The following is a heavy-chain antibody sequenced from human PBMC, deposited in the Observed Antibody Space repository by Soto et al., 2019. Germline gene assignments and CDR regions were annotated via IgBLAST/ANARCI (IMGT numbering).Heavy chain of an antibody. V-gene: IGHV3-11*01. CDR3: AGVSSGWHAIANLDY. D-gene: IGHD6-19*01. CDR2: ISSSGSAI. J-gene: IGHJ4*02. CDR1: GFTFSDYY. Sequence: QVQLVESGGGLVKPGGSLSLSCAASGFTFSDYYMSWIRQAPGKGLEWVSYISSSGSAIYYADSVKGRFTMSRDNAKNSRYLQMNSRRAEDTAVYYCAGVSSGWHAIANLDYWGQGTLVTVSS.